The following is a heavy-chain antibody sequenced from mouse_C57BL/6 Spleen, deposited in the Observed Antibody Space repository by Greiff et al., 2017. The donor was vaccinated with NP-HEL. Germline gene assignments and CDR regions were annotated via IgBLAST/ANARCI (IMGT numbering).Heavy chain of an antibody. CDR1: GYTFTDYE. J-gene: IGHJ2*01. CDR2: IDPETGGT. Sequence: VKLMESGAELVRPGASVTLSCKASGYTFTDYEMHWVKQTPVHGLEWIGAIDPETGGTAYNQKFKGKAILTADKSSSTAYMELRSLTSEDSAVYYCTIYYDYDYWGQGTTLTVSS. CDR3: TIYYDYDY. D-gene: IGHD2-4*01. V-gene: IGHV1-15*01.